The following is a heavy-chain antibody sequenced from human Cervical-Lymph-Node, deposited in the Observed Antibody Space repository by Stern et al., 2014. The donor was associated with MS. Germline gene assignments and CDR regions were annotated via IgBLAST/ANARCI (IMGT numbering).Heavy chain of an antibody. V-gene: IGHV7-4-1*02. J-gene: IGHJ4*02. Sequence: QVQLVQSGSELKKPGASVKVSCKASGYNLTTFAINWVRQAPGQGLEWMGWINTKTGKPTFAQGFTGRFVFSLDASINTAYLQIISLKAEDSAVYYCATWGAGSSPPLFYWGQGTLVTVSS. CDR3: ATWGAGSSPPLFY. D-gene: IGHD6-6*01. CDR1: GYNLTTFA. CDR2: INTKTGKP.